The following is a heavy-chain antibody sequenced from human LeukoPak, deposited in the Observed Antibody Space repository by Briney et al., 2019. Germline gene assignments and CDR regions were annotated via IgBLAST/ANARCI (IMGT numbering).Heavy chain of an antibody. J-gene: IGHJ5*02. CDR3: AKLRYQGGPNWFDP. V-gene: IGHV3-74*01. CDR2: INSDGSST. D-gene: IGHD5-12*01. Sequence: GGSLRLSCAASGFTFSSYWMHWVRHAPGKGLVWVSRINSDGSSTSYADSVKGRFTISRDNAKNTLYLQMNSLRAEDTAVYYCAKLRYQGGPNWFDPWGQGTLVTVSS. CDR1: GFTFSSYW.